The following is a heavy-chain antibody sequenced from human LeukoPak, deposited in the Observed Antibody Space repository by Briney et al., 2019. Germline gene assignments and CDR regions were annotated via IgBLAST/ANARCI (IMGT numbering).Heavy chain of an antibody. D-gene: IGHD1-26*01. CDR2: INPNSGGT. V-gene: IGHV1-2*02. CDR1: GYTFTGYY. CDR3: VGRLEWERLRDDAFDV. Sequence: ASVKVSCKASGYTFTGYYMHWVRQAPGQGLEWMGWINPNSGGTNYAQKFQGRVTMTRDTSISTAYMELSRLRSDDTAVYYCVGRLEWERLRDDAFDVWGQGTMVTVSS. J-gene: IGHJ3*01.